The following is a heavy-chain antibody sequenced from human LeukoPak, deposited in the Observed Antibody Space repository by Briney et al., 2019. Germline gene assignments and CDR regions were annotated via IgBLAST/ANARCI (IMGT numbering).Heavy chain of an antibody. Sequence: SETLSLTCTVSGGSISSSSYYWGWIRQPPGKGLEWIGSIYYSGSTYYNPSLKSRVTISVDTSKNQFSLKLSSVTAADTAVYYCARFGITIFGVVDNAFDIWGQGTMVTVSS. J-gene: IGHJ3*02. D-gene: IGHD3-3*01. V-gene: IGHV4-39*01. CDR2: IYYSGST. CDR3: ARFGITIFGVVDNAFDI. CDR1: GGSISSSSYY.